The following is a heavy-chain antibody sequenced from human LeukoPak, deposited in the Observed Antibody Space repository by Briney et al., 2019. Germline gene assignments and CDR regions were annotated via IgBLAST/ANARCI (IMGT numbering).Heavy chain of an antibody. CDR2: IYYTGST. J-gene: IGHJ4*02. CDR3: ARQALWFFDH. CDR1: GGSISSYY. D-gene: IGHD2-21*01. Sequence: KSSETLSLTCTVSGGSISSYYWSWIRQPPGKGLEWIGYIYYTGSTKYNASLKSRVTISVDTSKNQFSLKLSSVTAADTAVYYCARQALWFFDHWGQGTLVTVSS. V-gene: IGHV4-59*08.